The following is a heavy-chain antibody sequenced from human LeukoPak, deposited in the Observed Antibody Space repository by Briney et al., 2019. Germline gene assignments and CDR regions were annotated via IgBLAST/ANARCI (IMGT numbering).Heavy chain of an antibody. J-gene: IGHJ4*02. CDR2: IYYSGST. Sequence: SETLSLTCTVSGGSISSYYWSWIRQPPGKGLEWIGYIYYSGSTNYNPSLKSRVTISVDTSKNQFSLKLSSVTAADTAVYYCARVFGPRIAAAGYYFDHWGQGTLVTVSS. V-gene: IGHV4-59*01. CDR1: GGSISSYY. CDR3: ARVFGPRIAAAGYYFDH. D-gene: IGHD6-13*01.